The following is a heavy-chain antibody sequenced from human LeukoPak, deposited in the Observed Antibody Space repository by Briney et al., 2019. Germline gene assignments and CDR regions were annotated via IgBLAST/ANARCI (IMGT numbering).Heavy chain of an antibody. CDR2: IYTTGHA. D-gene: IGHD5-18*01. CDR1: TGSINSYY. Sequence: SETLSLTCTVSTGSINSYYWGWVRQPAGRGLEWIGRIYTTGHADYDPSPQSRVTMSVDTSQKQFSLNLKSVTAADTATYFCARHGYTASHFFLDYWSQGTPVTVSS. J-gene: IGHJ4*02. V-gene: IGHV4-4*07. CDR3: ARHGYTASHFFLDY.